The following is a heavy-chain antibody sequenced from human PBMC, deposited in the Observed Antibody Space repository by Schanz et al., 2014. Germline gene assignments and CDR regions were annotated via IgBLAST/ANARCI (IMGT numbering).Heavy chain of an antibody. D-gene: IGHD2-21*02. J-gene: IGHJ6*03. CDR3: ARPSDSSWYMDV. V-gene: IGHV3-20*04. Sequence: EVQLVESGGGLVQPGGSLRLSCETSGFTFSNHAMSWVRQAPGKGLEWVSGMSWNAGSLGYGDSVKGRFTISRDNAKNSLYLQMNSLRAEDTAVYYCARPSDSSWYMDVWGKGTTVTVSS. CDR2: MSWNAGSL. CDR1: GFTFSNHA.